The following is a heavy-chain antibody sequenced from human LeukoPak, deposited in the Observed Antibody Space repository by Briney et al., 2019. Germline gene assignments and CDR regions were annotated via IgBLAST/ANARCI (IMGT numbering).Heavy chain of an antibody. CDR1: GGSFSGYY. D-gene: IGHD4-17*01. CDR2: INHSGST. J-gene: IGHJ5*02. V-gene: IGHV4-34*01. CDR3: ARDLKRSVTTDWFDP. Sequence: SETLSLTCAVYGGSFSGYYWSWIRQPPGKGLEWIGEINHSGSTNYNPSLKSRVTISVDTSKNQFSLKLSSVTAADTAVYYCARDLKRSVTTDWFDPWGQGTLVTVSS.